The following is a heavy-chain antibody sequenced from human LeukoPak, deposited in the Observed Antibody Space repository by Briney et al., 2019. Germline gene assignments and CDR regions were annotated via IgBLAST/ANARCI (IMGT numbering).Heavy chain of an antibody. Sequence: GGSLRLSCAASGFTFSDYYMSWIRQAPGKRLEWVSYISSSGSTIYYADSVKGRFTISRDNAKNSLYLQMNSLRAEDTAVYYCARDEGNLAYSNYGFDYWGQGTLVTVSS. J-gene: IGHJ4*02. V-gene: IGHV3-11*01. CDR3: ARDEGNLAYSNYGFDY. CDR2: ISSSGSTI. D-gene: IGHD4-11*01. CDR1: GFTFSDYY.